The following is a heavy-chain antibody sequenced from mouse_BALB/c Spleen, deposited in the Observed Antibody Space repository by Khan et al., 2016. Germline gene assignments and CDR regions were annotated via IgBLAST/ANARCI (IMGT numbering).Heavy chain of an antibody. D-gene: IGHD1-1*01. CDR2: ISYSGST. Sequence: EVQLQESGPGLVKPSQSLSLTCTVTGYSITSDYAWNWIRQFPGNKLEWMGYISYSGSTSYNPSLKSRIPINRDTSNNQFFLQLHSVTSEDTATCYCARSDYGSKDAMDYWGQGTSVTVSS. CDR1: GYSITSDYA. CDR3: ARSDYGSKDAMDY. J-gene: IGHJ4*01. V-gene: IGHV3-2*02.